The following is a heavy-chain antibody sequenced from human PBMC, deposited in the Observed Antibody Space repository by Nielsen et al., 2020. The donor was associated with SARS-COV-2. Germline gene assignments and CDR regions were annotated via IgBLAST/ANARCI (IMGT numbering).Heavy chain of an antibody. CDR1: GYTFTSYA. V-gene: IGHV1-3*01. Sequence: ASVKVSYKASGYTFTSYAMHWVRQAPGQRLEWMGWINAGNGNTKYSQKFQGRVTITRDTSASTAYMELSSLRSEDTAVYYCARDLEQWLDYYGMDVWGQGTTVTVSS. J-gene: IGHJ6*02. CDR2: INAGNGNT. CDR3: ARDLEQWLDYYGMDV. D-gene: IGHD6-19*01.